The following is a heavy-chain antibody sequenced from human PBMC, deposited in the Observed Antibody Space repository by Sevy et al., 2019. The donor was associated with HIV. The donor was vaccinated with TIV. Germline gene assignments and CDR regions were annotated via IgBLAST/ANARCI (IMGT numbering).Heavy chain of an antibody. CDR3: ARETTYYDASGPVPGDI. Sequence: GGSLRPSCAASVFTFNIYGMQWVRQAPGKGLEWVAFMRKDGINTYYADPVKGRFTIPGDNSKNTLYLQMNSLRTADTALYYCARETTYYDASGPVPGDIWGQGTMVTVSS. V-gene: IGHV3-30*02. D-gene: IGHD3-16*01. CDR2: MRKDGINT. J-gene: IGHJ3*02. CDR1: VFTFNIYG.